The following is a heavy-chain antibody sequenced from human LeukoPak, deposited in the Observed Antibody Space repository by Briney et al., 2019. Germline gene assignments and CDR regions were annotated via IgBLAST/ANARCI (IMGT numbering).Heavy chain of an antibody. D-gene: IGHD1-1*01. CDR3: AKARYDWNDGGGGFLDI. J-gene: IGHJ3*02. CDR1: GFTFSSYG. V-gene: IGHV3-23*01. CDR2: ISGSGGST. Sequence: PGGSLRLSCAASGFTFSSYGMSGGGQAPGKGLGWVSAISGSGGSTSYADSVKGRFTISRYNSKSQLYLQINRLRAEDTAVYYCAKARYDWNDGGGGFLDIWGQGTMVTVSS.